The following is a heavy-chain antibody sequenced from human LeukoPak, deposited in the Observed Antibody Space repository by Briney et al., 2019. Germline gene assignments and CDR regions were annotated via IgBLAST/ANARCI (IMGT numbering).Heavy chain of an antibody. CDR3: ARGSAMVTTYRGRNWFDP. Sequence: SVRVSCKASGYTFSDYYMHWVRQAPGQGLEWMGWIKPNSGGTNYAQKFQGRVTMTRDTSINTAYMELSSLRSDDTAVYYCARGSAMVTTYRGRNWFDPWGQGTRVNVSS. D-gene: IGHD5-18*01. CDR2: IKPNSGGT. V-gene: IGHV1-2*02. J-gene: IGHJ5*02. CDR1: GYTFSDYY.